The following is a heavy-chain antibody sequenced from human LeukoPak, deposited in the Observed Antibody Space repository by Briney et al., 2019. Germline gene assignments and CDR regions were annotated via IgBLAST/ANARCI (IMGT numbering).Heavy chain of an antibody. V-gene: IGHV3-23*01. CDR1: GFTFSSYG. J-gene: IGHJ4*02. CDR3: AKDLNKSVDIVATIGY. CDR2: ISGSGGST. D-gene: IGHD5-12*01. Sequence: SGGSLRLSCAASGFTFSSYGMSWVRQAPGKGLEWISAISGSGGSTYYADSVKGRFTISRDNSKNTLYLQMNSLRAEDTAVYYCAKDLNKSVDIVATIGYWGQGTLVTVSS.